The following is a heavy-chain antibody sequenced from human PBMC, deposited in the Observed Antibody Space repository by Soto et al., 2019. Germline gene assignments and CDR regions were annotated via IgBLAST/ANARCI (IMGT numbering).Heavy chain of an antibody. CDR2: LTSGGGT. D-gene: IGHD5-12*01. V-gene: IGHV3-23*01. CDR3: AKDGDLYSGYSDH. J-gene: IGHJ4*02. CDR1: GFILNSYG. Sequence: EVQLLESGGGLVQPGGSLRLSCEASGFILNSYGMSWVLQAPGKGLEWVSTLTSGGGTHYADSVKGRFTISRENSKNTLYLQMNSLRAEDTAVYYCAKDGDLYSGYSDHWGQGTLVTGSS.